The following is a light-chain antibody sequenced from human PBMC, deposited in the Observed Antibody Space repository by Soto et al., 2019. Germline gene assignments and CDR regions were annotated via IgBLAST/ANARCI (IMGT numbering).Light chain of an antibody. Sequence: DIQMTQSPSTLSASVGDRVTITCRASQSISGWLAWYQQKPGETPKILIYDASSLESGVPSRFSGSGSGTEFTLTISSLQPDDFATYYCQQYDSYSWTFGHGTKVDIK. CDR2: DAS. J-gene: IGKJ1*01. V-gene: IGKV1-5*01. CDR1: QSISGW. CDR3: QQYDSYSWT.